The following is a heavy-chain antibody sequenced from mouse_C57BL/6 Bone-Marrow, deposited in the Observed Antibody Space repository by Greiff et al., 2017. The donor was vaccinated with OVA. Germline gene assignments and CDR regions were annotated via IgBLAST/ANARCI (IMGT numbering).Heavy chain of an antibody. CDR1: GYTFTSYG. CDR2: IYPRSGNT. J-gene: IGHJ2*01. Sequence: VQLQQSGAELARPGASVKLSCKASGYTFTSYGISWVKQRTGQGLEWIGEIYPRSGNTYYNEKFKGKATLTADKSSSTAYMELRSLTSEDSAVYFCARSLWYLYYFDYRGQGTTLTVSS. V-gene: IGHV1-81*01. CDR3: ARSLWYLYYFDY. D-gene: IGHD2-1*01.